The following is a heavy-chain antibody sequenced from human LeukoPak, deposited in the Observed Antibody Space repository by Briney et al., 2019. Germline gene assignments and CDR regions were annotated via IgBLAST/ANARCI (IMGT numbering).Heavy chain of an antibody. CDR2: IYYSGST. CDR1: GGSISSYY. D-gene: IGHD6-19*01. V-gene: IGHV4-59*01. Sequence: SETLSLTCTVSGGSISSYYWSWIRQPPGKGLEWIGYIYYSGSTNYNPSLQSRVTISVDTSKNQFSLRLTSVTAADTAVYYCARVSGGWYADYWGQGTLVTVSS. CDR3: ARVSGGWYADY. J-gene: IGHJ4*02.